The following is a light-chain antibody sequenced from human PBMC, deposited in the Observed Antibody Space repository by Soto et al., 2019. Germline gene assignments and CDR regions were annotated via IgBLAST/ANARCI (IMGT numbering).Light chain of an antibody. J-gene: IGLJ1*01. Sequence: QSALTQPASASGSPGQSITISCTGTSSDVGGYNLVSWYQQYPDKAPKLMIFDVNTRPSGVSNRFSGSKSGNTASLTISGRQAEDDADDYCSSYKSSSNLPYVFGTGTKLTVL. CDR3: SSYKSSSNLPYV. CDR2: DVN. CDR1: SSDVGGYNL. V-gene: IGLV2-14*01.